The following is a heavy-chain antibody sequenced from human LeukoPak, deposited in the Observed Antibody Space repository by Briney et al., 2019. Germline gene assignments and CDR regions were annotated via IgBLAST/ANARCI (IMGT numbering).Heavy chain of an antibody. Sequence: GGSLRLSCAASGFTFSSYEMNWVRQAPGKGLEWVSYISSSGSTIYYADSVKGRFTISRDNAKNSLYLQMNSLRAEDTAVYYCATHYYDSQNYWGQGTLVTVSS. CDR3: ATHYYDSQNY. CDR2: ISSSGSTI. CDR1: GFTFSSYE. D-gene: IGHD3-22*01. J-gene: IGHJ4*02. V-gene: IGHV3-48*03.